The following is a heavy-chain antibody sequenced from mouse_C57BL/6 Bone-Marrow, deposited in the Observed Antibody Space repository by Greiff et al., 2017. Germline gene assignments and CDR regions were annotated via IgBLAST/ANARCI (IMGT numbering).Heavy chain of an antibody. V-gene: IGHV1-61*01. Sequence: LQQPGAELVRPGSSVKLSCKASGYTFTSYWMDWVKQRPGQGLEWIGNIYPSDSETHYNQKFKDKATLTVDKSSSTAYMQLSSLTSEDSAVYYCARKGGSYWYFDVWGTGTTVTVSS. CDR2: IYPSDSET. J-gene: IGHJ1*03. CDR1: GYTFTSYW. CDR3: ARKGGSYWYFDV. D-gene: IGHD1-1*01.